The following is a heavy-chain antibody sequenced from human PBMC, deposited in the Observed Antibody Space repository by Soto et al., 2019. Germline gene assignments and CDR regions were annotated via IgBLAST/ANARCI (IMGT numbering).Heavy chain of an antibody. CDR2: ISGDSNYI. D-gene: IGHD3-22*01. CDR3: ARVVYFDRSAYGL. J-gene: IGHJ3*01. Sequence: EVQLVESGGGLVKPGGSLRLSCAASGFSFSGYNMNWVRQAPGKGLEWVSSISGDSNYIYYADSVQGRFTISRDNAKNSVYLQMNSLRAEDTAVYYCARVVYFDRSAYGLWGHGTMVTVS. V-gene: IGHV3-21*01. CDR1: GFSFSGYN.